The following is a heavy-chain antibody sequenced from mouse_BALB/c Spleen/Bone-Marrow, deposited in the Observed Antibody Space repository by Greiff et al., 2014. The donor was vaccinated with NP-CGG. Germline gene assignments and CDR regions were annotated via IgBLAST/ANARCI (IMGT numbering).Heavy chain of an antibody. CDR1: GYSFTGYY. D-gene: IGHD1-2*01. Sequence: VQLKESGPDLVKPGASVKISCKASGYSFTGYYMYWVKQSHGKSLEWIGRVNPNNGDISYNQKFKGKAILTLDKSSSTAYMELRSLTSEDSAVYYCARSTATGFAYWGQGTLVTVSA. CDR3: ARSTATGFAY. V-gene: IGHV1-26*01. CDR2: VNPNNGDI. J-gene: IGHJ3*01.